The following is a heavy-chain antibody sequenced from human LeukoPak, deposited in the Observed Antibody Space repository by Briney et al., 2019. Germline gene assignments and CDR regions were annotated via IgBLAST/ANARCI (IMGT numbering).Heavy chain of an antibody. CDR3: ASGPHYDFWSGYYRDY. Sequence: GGSLRLSCAASGFTFSSYSMNWVRQAPGKGLEWVSSISSSSSYIYYADSVKGRFTISRDNAKNSLYLQVNSLRAEDTAVYYCASGPHYDFWSGYYRDYWGQGTLVTVSS. D-gene: IGHD3-3*01. V-gene: IGHV3-21*01. CDR2: ISSSSSYI. J-gene: IGHJ4*02. CDR1: GFTFSSYS.